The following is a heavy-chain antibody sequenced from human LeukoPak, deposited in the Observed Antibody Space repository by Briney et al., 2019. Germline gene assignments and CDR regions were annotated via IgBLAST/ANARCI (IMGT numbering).Heavy chain of an antibody. CDR3: ARRYDYGDSSGAYYSDY. J-gene: IGHJ4*02. CDR2: ISSSGSYI. CDR1: GFTFRTYS. V-gene: IGHV3-21*01. D-gene: IGHD4-17*01. Sequence: GGSLRLSCAASGFTFRTYSMNWVRQAPGKGLEWVSCISSSGSYIHYADSVKGRFTISRDNAKNSLFLQMSSLRGEDTAVYYRARRYDYGDSSGAYYSDYWGQGTLVTVSS.